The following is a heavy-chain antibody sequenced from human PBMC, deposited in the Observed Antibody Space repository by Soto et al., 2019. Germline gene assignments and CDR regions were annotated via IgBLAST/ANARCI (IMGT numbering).Heavy chain of an antibody. J-gene: IGHJ4*02. D-gene: IGHD1-1*01. CDR3: ARGGYTSGWLRV. CDR2: INNSGST. V-gene: IGHV4-34*01. CDR1: GGSFRGYY. Sequence: SETLSLTCAVHGGSFRGYYWTWVRQPPGKGLEWIGEINNSGSTNDNPSLKSRVTISRDTSKNQFSLSLSSVTAADTAIYYCARGGYTSGWLRVWGQGTLVTVYS.